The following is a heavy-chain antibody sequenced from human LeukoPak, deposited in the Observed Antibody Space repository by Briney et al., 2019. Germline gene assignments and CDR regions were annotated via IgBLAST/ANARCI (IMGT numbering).Heavy chain of an antibody. CDR2: ISLTGRT. D-gene: IGHD1-26*01. V-gene: IGHV4-4*02. J-gene: IGHJ4*02. CDR3: TRESGPYCPFGY. Sequence: SGTLSLTCGVSGGSITSTNWWSWDRQPPGQGLEWIGEISLTGRTNYNPSLIGRVIMSLDESRNQLSLTLTSVTAADTAMYYCTRESGPYCPFGYWGQGTLVVVPS. CDR1: GGSITSTNW.